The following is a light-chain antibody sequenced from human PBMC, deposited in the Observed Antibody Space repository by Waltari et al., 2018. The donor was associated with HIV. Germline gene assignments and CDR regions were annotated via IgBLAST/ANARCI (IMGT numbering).Light chain of an antibody. J-gene: IGLJ2*01. CDR1: TSDVGAYNY. CDR2: EVF. CDR3: TSYAGRNTLV. V-gene: IGLV2-8*01. Sequence: QSALTQPPSASGSPGQSVTISCTGKTSDVGAYNYVSWYQQHPGKAPKLMIYEVFKRPSGVPDRFSGSKSGNTASPTVSGLQAEDEADYYCTSYAGRNTLVFGGGTKLTVL.